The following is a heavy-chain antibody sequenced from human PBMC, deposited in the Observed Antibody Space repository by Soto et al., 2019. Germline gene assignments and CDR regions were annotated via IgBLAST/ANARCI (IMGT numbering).Heavy chain of an antibody. CDR2: IYADGTT. CDR3: AKDSTVVVTAIGSWYFDL. V-gene: IGHV3-53*04. D-gene: IGHD2-21*02. J-gene: IGHJ2*01. CDR1: GFSVSNNY. Sequence: GSLRLSCVVSGFSVSNNYMSWVRQAPGMRLDWVSVIYADGTTYYVDSVKGRFTISRHNSKNTLYLQMNSLRAEDTAVYYCAKDSTVVVTAIGSWYFDLWGRGTLVTVSS.